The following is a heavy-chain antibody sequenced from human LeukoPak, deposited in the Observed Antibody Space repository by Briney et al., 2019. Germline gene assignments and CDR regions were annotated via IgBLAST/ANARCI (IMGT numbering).Heavy chain of an antibody. Sequence: GGSLRLSCAASGFIFNNYWMHWVRQTPGEGPLWLSRINGDGSSTSYANSVQGRFIISRDNAKNTLYLQMNSLRAEDTAVYYCTRQWHTPSDYWGQGTLVTVSS. CDR1: GFIFNNYW. CDR2: INGDGSST. CDR3: TRQWHTPSDY. D-gene: IGHD6-19*01. V-gene: IGHV3-74*01. J-gene: IGHJ4*02.